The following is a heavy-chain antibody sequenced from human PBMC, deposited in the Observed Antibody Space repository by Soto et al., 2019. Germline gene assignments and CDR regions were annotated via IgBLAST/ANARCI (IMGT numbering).Heavy chain of an antibody. J-gene: IGHJ4*02. CDR2: INSDGSSA. CDR3: ARDTLELLYYFDY. D-gene: IGHD1-7*01. V-gene: IGHV3-74*01. CDR1: GFTFSNYW. Sequence: EVQLVESGGGLVQPGGSLRLSCAASGFTFSNYWMHWVRQAPGKGLVWVSRINSDGSSASYADSVKGRFTISRDNAKNTLYLQMNSLRAEDTAVYYCARDTLELLYYFDYWGQGTLVTVSS.